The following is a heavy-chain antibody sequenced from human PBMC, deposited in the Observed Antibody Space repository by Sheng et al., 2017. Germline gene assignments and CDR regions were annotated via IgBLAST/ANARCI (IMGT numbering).Heavy chain of an antibody. CDR3: ARCAVVATKIIEDAFDI. J-gene: IGHJ3*02. Sequence: QVQLQESGPGLVKPSQTLSLTCTVSGGSISSGGYYWSWIRQHPGKGLEWIGYIYYSGSTYYNPSLKSRVTISVDTSKNQFSLKLSSVTAADTAVYYCARCAVVATKIIEDAFDIWAKGQWSPS. CDR1: GGSISSGGYY. V-gene: IGHV4-31*03. D-gene: IGHD3-22*01. CDR2: IYYSGST.